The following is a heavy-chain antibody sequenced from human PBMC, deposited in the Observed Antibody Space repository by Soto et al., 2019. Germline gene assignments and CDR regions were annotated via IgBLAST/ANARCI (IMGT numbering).Heavy chain of an antibody. CDR3: ARRTWRGRADY. J-gene: IGHJ4*02. V-gene: IGHV3-23*01. D-gene: IGHD3-3*01. CDR2: IGGSGGDT. Sequence: LXLSCASSGFPFSIYAMSWVRQAPGRGLEWVSGIGGSGGDTFYADSVKGRFTVSRDNAENTLYLQLNSLRVEDSAIYYCARRTWRGRADYWGQGILVTVSS. CDR1: GFPFSIYA.